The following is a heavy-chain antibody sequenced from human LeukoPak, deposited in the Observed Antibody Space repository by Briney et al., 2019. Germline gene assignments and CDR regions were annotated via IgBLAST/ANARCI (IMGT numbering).Heavy chain of an antibody. V-gene: IGHV4-31*03. CDR2: IYYSGST. J-gene: IGHJ5*02. Sequence: SETLSLTCTVSGGSISSGGYYWSWIRQHPGKGLEWIGYIYYSGSTYYNPSLKSRITISVDTSKNQFSLKLSSVTAADTAVYYCARLYLSYGSGSYYNWFDPWGQGTLVTVSS. D-gene: IGHD3-10*01. CDR3: ARLYLSYGSGSYYNWFDP. CDR1: GGSISSGGYY.